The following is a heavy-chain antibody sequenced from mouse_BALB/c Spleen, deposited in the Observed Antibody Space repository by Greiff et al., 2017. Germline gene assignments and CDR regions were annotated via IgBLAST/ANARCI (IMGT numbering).Heavy chain of an antibody. CDR3: ARSGLGREGGSYFDY. J-gene: IGHJ2*01. V-gene: IGHV1-80*01. CDR2: IYPGDGDT. D-gene: IGHD4-1*01. CDR1: GYAFSSYW. Sequence: QVQLQQSGAELVRPGSSVKISCKASGYAFSSYWMNWVKQRPGQGLEWIGQIYPGDGDTNDNGKFKGKATLTADKSSSTAYMQLSSLTSEDSAGYFCARSGLGREGGSYFDYWGQGTTLTVSS.